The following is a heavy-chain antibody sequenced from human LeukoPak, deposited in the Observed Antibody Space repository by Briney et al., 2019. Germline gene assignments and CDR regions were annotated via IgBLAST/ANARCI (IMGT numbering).Heavy chain of an antibody. CDR3: ARGVYSSGWYQVEY. CDR1: GYTFISHD. D-gene: IGHD6-19*01. J-gene: IGHJ4*02. Sequence: ASVKVSCKASGYTFISHDINWVRQATGQGLEWMGIINPSGGSTSYAQKFQGRVTMTRDTSTSTVYMELSSLRSEDTAVYYCARGVYSSGWYQVEYWGQGTLVTVSS. V-gene: IGHV1-46*01. CDR2: INPSGGST.